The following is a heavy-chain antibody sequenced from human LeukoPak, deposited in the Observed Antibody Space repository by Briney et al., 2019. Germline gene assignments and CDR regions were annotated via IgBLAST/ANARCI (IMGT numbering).Heavy chain of an antibody. D-gene: IGHD3-10*01. Sequence: SETLSLTCTVSGGSISSSSYYWGWIRQPPGKGLEWIGSIYYSGSTYYNPSLKSRVTISVDTSKNQFSLKLSSVTAAETAVYYCARDGEYYYGSGSYYFDYWGQGTLVTVSS. CDR2: IYYSGST. J-gene: IGHJ4*02. CDR1: GGSISSSSYY. V-gene: IGHV4-39*07. CDR3: ARDGEYYYGSGSYYFDY.